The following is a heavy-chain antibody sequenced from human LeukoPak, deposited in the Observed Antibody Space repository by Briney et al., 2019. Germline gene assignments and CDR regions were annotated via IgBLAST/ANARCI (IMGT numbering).Heavy chain of an antibody. D-gene: IGHD1-26*01. CDR1: GDSISSGDYY. J-gene: IGHJ6*03. Sequence: SETLSLTCTVSGDSISSGDYYWSWIRQPAGKGLEWIGRISSSGSTNYNPSLKSRVTISVDTSKNQFSLKLSSVTAADTAVYYCARVPGWELTALGRPYYMDVWGKGTTVTVSS. CDR3: ARVPGWELTALGRPYYMDV. CDR2: ISSSGST. V-gene: IGHV4-61*02.